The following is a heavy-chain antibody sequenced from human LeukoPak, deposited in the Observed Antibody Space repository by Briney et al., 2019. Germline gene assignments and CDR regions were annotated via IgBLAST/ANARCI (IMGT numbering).Heavy chain of an antibody. CDR3: ARDTGLW. J-gene: IGHJ4*02. CDR1: GFTVSNNY. CDR2: IYSGGDT. V-gene: IGHV3-53*01. D-gene: IGHD2-21*01. Sequence: GGSLRLSCAVSGFTVSNNYMSWVCQAPGKGLEWVSHIYSGGDTYHADSVKGRFTISRDHSKNTVYLQMNNLRVEDTAVYYCARDTGLWWGQGTLVTVSS.